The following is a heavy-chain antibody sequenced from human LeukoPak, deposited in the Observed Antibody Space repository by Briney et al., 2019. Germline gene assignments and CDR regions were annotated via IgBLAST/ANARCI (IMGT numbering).Heavy chain of an antibody. D-gene: IGHD1-7*01. Sequence: TLSLTCTVSGGSVSRGGYFWNWVRQHPGKGLEWIGYIYYSGSTSYNPSLKSRVTISVDASENQLSLRLNSVTAADTAVYYCARGLTGTTIDYWGQGTLVTVSS. CDR2: IYYSGST. V-gene: IGHV4-31*03. CDR3: ARGLTGTTIDY. J-gene: IGHJ4*02. CDR1: GGSVSRGGYF.